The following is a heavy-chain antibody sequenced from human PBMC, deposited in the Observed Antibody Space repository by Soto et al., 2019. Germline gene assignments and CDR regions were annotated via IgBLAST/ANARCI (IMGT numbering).Heavy chain of an antibody. D-gene: IGHD3-22*01. CDR3: AREMIIITSPVEFDS. V-gene: IGHV3-30-3*01. J-gene: IGHJ4*02. Sequence: QVHLVESGGGVVQPGRSLRLSCAASGFTFSTYAMHWVRQAPGKGLEWVAFMSNDGSNIYYADSVKGRFTVSRDNSKNPLYLQMNSLRPEDTAVYYCAREMIIITSPVEFDSWGQGTLVTVSS. CDR2: MSNDGSNI. CDR1: GFTFSTYA.